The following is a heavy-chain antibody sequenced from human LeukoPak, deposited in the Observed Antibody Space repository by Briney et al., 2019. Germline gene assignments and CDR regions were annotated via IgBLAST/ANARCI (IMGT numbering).Heavy chain of an antibody. CDR2: INHSGST. V-gene: IGHV4-34*01. J-gene: IGHJ4*02. D-gene: IGHD5-18*01. CDR1: GGSFSGYY. CDR3: ARGSRSYRN. Sequence: TSETLSLTCAVYGGSFSGYYWSWIRQPPGKGLEWIGEINHSGSTNYNPSLKSRVTISVDTSKNQFSLKLSSVTAADTAVYYCARGSRSYRNWGQGTLVTVSS.